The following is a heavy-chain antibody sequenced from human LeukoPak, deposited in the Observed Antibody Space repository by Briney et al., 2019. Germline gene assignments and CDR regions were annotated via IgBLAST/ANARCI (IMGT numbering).Heavy chain of an antibody. CDR2: IIPILGIA. CDR1: GGTFSSYA. J-gene: IGHJ4*02. Sequence: SVKVSCKASGGTFSSYAISWVRQAPRQGLEWMGRIIPILGIANYAQKFQGRVTITADKSTSTAYMELSSLRSEDTAVYYCATDLEQLGGFDYWGQGTLVTVSS. V-gene: IGHV1-69*04. CDR3: ATDLEQLGGFDY. D-gene: IGHD6-13*01.